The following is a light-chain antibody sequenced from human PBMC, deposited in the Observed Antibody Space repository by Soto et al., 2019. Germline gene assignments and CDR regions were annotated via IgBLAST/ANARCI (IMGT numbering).Light chain of an antibody. CDR1: QSISSW. CDR3: QQYSNFRT. CDR2: DAS. J-gene: IGKJ1*01. V-gene: IGKV1-5*01. Sequence: DIQMTQSPSTLSASVGDRVTITWRASQSISSWLAWYQQKPGKAPKLLIYDASGLESGVPSRFSGSRSGTEFSLTISSLQPDDFPTYYCQQYSNFRTFGQGTKVEIK.